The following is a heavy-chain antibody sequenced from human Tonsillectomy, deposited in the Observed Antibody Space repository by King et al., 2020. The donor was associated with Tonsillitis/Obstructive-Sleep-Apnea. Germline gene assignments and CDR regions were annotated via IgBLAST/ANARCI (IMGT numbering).Heavy chain of an antibody. CDR2: IYYSGST. CDR3: ARHERDDFWSGFFVDY. J-gene: IGHJ4*02. CDR1: GGSISSSSYY. D-gene: IGHD3-3*01. Sequence: QLQESGPGLVKPSETLSLTCSVSGGSISSSSYYWGWIRQPPGKGLEWIGTIYYSGSTYYNPSLKSRVTISVDTSKNQFSLKLSSVTAADTAVYYCARHERDDFWSGFFVDYWGQGTLVTVSS. V-gene: IGHV4-39*01.